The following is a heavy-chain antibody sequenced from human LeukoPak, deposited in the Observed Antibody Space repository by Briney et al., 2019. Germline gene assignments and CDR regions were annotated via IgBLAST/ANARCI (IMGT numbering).Heavy chain of an antibody. D-gene: IGHD6-19*01. V-gene: IGHV5-51*01. CDR1: GDSFTNYW. Sequence: GESLKISCKGSGDSFTNYWIGWVRQMPGKGLEWMGFIFPADSNTRYSPSFQGQVTVSVDTSIDTAYLQWSSLKASDTAMYYCAIGIAVFINWGQGTLVTVSS. CDR2: IFPADSNT. J-gene: IGHJ4*02. CDR3: AIGIAVFIN.